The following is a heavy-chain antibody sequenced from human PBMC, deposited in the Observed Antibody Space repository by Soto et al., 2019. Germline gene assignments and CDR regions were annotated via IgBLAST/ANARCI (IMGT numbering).Heavy chain of an antibody. Sequence: QIQLVQSGAEVKKTGSSVKVSCKAYGGSFSSYTISWVRQAPGQCREWMGRIVPTVGRTIYAQKLQGRVAMFADKSTSTAYMDVSNLASQDAAMYYCAVEPGSDVFEIWGKGTLVPVAS. V-gene: IGHV1-69*02. CDR3: AVEPGSDVFEI. CDR2: IVPTVGRT. J-gene: IGHJ3*02. D-gene: IGHD3-10*01. CDR1: GGSFSSYT.